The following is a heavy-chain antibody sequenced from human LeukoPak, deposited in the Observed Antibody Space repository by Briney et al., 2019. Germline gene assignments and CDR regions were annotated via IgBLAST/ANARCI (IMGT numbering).Heavy chain of an antibody. CDR3: AMPGYSSGWSPHDVFDI. CDR1: GFTFSSYA. J-gene: IGHJ3*02. D-gene: IGHD6-19*01. V-gene: IGHV3-23*01. Sequence: GGSLRLSCAASGFTFSSYAMSWVRQAPGKGLEWVSAISGSGGSTYYADSVKGRFTISRDNSKNTLYLQMNSLRAEDTAVYYCAMPGYSSGWSPHDVFDIWGKGTMVTVSS. CDR2: ISGSGGST.